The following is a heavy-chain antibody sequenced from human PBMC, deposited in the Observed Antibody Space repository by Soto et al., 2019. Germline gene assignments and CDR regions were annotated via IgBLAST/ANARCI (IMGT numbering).Heavy chain of an antibody. D-gene: IGHD3-3*01. J-gene: IGHJ3*02. V-gene: IGHV2-5*02. Sequence: QITLKESGPTLVKPTQTLTLTCTFSGFSLSTSGVGVGWIRQPPGKALEWLALIYGDDDKRYSPSLKSRLTITXXTXKXXVVLTMTNMDPVDTATYYCSRDFWSGSVGGTAFDIWGQGTVVTVSS. CDR1: GFSLSTSGVG. CDR3: SRDFWSGSVGGTAFDI. CDR2: IYGDDDK.